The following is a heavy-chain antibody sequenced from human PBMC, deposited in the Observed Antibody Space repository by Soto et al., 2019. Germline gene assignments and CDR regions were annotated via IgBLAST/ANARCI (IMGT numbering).Heavy chain of an antibody. V-gene: IGHV1-24*01. CDR3: ASRRYFSPYYYYYYGMDV. CDR1: GYTITELS. Sequence: ASVKVSCKVSGYTITELSMHWVRQAPGKGLEWMGGFDPEDGETIYAQKFQGRVTMTEDTSTDTAYMELSSLRSEDTAVYYCASRRYFSPYYYYYYGMDVWGQGTTVPVSS. CDR2: FDPEDGET. D-gene: IGHD3-9*01. J-gene: IGHJ6*02.